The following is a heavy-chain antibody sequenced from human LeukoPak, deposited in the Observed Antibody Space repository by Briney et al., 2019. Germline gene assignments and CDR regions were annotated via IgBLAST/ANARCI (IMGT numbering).Heavy chain of an antibody. V-gene: IGHV1-69*05. Sequence: SVKVSCKASGGTFSSYAISWVRQAPGQGLEWMGGIIPIFGTANYAQKFQGRVTMTRDMSTSTVYMELSSLRSEDTAVYYCARDGVEFYYDILTGYYDYYYYMDVWGKGTTVTVFS. CDR2: IIPIFGTA. J-gene: IGHJ6*03. CDR3: ARDGVEFYYDILTGYYDYYYYMDV. CDR1: GGTFSSYA. D-gene: IGHD3-9*01.